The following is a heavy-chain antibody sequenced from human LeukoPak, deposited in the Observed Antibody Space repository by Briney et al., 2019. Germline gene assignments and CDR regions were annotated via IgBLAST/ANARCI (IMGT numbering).Heavy chain of an antibody. CDR2: INPNSGGT. CDR1: GYTFTGYY. D-gene: IGHD3-3*01. V-gene: IGHV1-2*02. J-gene: IGHJ4*02. Sequence: GASVKVSCKASGYTFTGYYMHWVRQAPGQGLEWMGWINPNSGGTNYAQKFQGRVTMTRDTSISTAYMELSRLRSDDTAVYYCARAGIGRDFWCGYYPEKIDYWGQGTLVTVSS. CDR3: ARAGIGRDFWCGYYPEKIDY.